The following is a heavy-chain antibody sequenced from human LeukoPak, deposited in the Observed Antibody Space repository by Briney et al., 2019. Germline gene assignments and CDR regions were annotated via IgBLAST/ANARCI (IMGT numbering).Heavy chain of an antibody. J-gene: IGHJ6*03. CDR2: IYYSGSS. V-gene: IGHV4-59*11. D-gene: IGHD4-17*01. CDR1: GGSISYHY. CDR3: AREKGYDDYVGGDYYYYYMDV. Sequence: SETLPLTCTVSGGSISYHYWSWIRQSPGKGLDWIGSIYYSGSSNYHPSLKSRVTISVNTSKNQFSLKLTSVTAADTAVYYCAREKGYDDYVGGDYYYYYMDVWGKGTTVTISS.